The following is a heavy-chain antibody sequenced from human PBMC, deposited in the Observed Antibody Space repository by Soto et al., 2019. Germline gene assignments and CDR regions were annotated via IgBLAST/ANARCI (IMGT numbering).Heavy chain of an antibody. CDR3: APHSPDSSGYFGH. Sequence: AASVKVSCKASGYTFTSYGISWVRQAPGQGLEYMGWINPNNGSTNYAQNFEGRVTMTWDTSISTAYMEVRRLRSDDTAVYYCAPHSPDSSGYFGHWGQGTLVTVSS. CDR1: GYTFTSYG. D-gene: IGHD3-22*01. CDR2: INPNNGST. J-gene: IGHJ4*02. V-gene: IGHV1-2*02.